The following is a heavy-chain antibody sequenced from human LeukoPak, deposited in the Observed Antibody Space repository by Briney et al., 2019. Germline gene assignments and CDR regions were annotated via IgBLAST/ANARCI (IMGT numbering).Heavy chain of an antibody. CDR3: ASHPPNSGYRH. CDR1: GYIFTGPS. CDR2: INPNSGGT. J-gene: IGHJ4*02. V-gene: IGHV1-2*02. D-gene: IGHD3-22*01. Sequence: ASVKVSCKASGYIFTGPSINWLRQAPGQGLEWMGWINPNSGGTNYAQKFQGRVTMTRDTSISTAYMELSRLRSDDTAVYYCASHPPNSGYRHWGQGTLVTVSS.